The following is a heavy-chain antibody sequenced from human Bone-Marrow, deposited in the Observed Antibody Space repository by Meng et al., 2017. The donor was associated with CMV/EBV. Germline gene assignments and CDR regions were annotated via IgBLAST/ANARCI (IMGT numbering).Heavy chain of an antibody. V-gene: IGHV3-21*01. CDR3: ARDFGVGATIDY. CDR2: ISSSSSYI. J-gene: IGHJ4*02. D-gene: IGHD1-26*01. CDR1: GFTFSSYS. Sequence: SCAASGFTFSSYSMNWVSQAPGKGLEWVSSISSSSSYIYYADSVKGRFTISRDNAKNSLYLQMNSLRAEDTAVYYCARDFGVGATIDYWGQGTLVTVSS.